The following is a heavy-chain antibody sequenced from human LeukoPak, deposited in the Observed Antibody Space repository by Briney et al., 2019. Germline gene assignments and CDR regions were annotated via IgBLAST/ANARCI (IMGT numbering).Heavy chain of an antibody. J-gene: IGHJ3*02. V-gene: IGHV3-9*01. CDR3: AKDIASGYIPVDAFDI. D-gene: IGHD3-22*01. CDR2: ISWNSGSI. Sequence: GGSLRLSCAASGFTFDDYAMHWVRRAPGEGLEWVSGISWNSGSIGYADSVKGRFTISRGNAKNSLYLQMNSMRAEDTALYYCAKDIASGYIPVDAFDIWGQGTMVTVSS. CDR1: GFTFDDYA.